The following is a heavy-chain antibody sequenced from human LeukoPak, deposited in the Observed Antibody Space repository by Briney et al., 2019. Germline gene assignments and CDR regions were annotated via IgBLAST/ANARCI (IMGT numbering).Heavy chain of an antibody. V-gene: IGHV1-8*01. J-gene: IGHJ4*02. CDR3: ARNASGTGYTA. CDR1: GYAFTNDD. CDR2: KNPNSGNT. Sequence: ASVKVSCKASGYAFTNDDISWVRKATGQGLEWIGKKNPNSGNTAYAQKFQGRVTMTRSTSVSTVHMELNSLTSEDTAVYFCARNASGTGYTAWGQGTLVTVSS. D-gene: IGHD3-9*01.